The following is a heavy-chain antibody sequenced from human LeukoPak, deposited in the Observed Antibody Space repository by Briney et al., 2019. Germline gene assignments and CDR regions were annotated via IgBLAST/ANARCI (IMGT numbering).Heavy chain of an antibody. J-gene: IGHJ4*02. V-gene: IGHV3-30*02. D-gene: IGHD5-12*01. Sequence: PGGSLRLSCAASGFTFSSYGMHWVRQAPGKGLEWVAFIRYDGSNKYYADSVKGRFTISRDNSKNTLYLQMNSLRAEDTAVYYCARGPAGIVATSPFYWGQGTLVTVSS. CDR3: ARGPAGIVATSPFY. CDR2: IRYDGSNK. CDR1: GFTFSSYG.